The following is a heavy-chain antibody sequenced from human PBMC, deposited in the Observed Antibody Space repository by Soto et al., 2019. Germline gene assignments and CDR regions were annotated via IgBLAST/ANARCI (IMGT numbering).Heavy chain of an antibody. Sequence: PGGSLRLSCTTSGFTFGDYAVSWFRLAPGKGLEWVGIVRNTAYGGTTEYAASVRGRFTISRDNSKSIAYLQMDSLKTEDTAVYYCVRYTYNGRYTYYGMDVWGHGTTVTVSS. J-gene: IGHJ6*02. CDR2: VRNTAYGGTT. D-gene: IGHD6-19*01. V-gene: IGHV3-49*03. CDR3: VRYTYNGRYTYYGMDV. CDR1: GFTFGDYA.